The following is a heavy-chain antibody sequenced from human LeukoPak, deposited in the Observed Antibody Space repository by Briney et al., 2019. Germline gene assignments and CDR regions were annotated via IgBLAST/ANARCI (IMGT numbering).Heavy chain of an antibody. CDR1: GGSISSSSYY. Sequence: SETLSLTCTVSGGSISSSSYYWGWIRQPPGKGLEWIGSIYYSGSTYYNPSLKSRVTISVDTSKNQFSLKLSSVTAADTAVYYCATAYYYRGWFDPWGQGTLVTVSS. CDR3: ATAYYYRGWFDP. V-gene: IGHV4-39*07. CDR2: IYYSGST. J-gene: IGHJ5*02. D-gene: IGHD3-10*01.